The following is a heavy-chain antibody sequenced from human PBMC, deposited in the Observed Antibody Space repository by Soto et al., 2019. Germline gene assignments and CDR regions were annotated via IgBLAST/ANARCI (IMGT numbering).Heavy chain of an antibody. D-gene: IGHD1-1*01. J-gene: IGHJ4*02. CDR3: ARGRYGDY. CDR1: GYTFTSYG. V-gene: IGHV1-18*01. CDR2: ISAHNGNT. Sequence: QVHLVQSGAEVKKPGASVKVSCKASGYTFTSYGITWVRQAPGQGLEWMGWISAHNGNTDYAQKLQGRVSVTRDTSTSTAYMELRSLICDVTAVYYGARGRYGDYWGQGALVTVSS.